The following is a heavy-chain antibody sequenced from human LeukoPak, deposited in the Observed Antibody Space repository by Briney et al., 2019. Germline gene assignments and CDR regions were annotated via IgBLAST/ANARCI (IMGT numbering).Heavy chain of an antibody. D-gene: IGHD3-16*02. V-gene: IGHV1-2*06. CDR2: INPHRGGT. Sequence: ASVKVSCKASGYTFTPYYMHLVRQAPGQGLEWMGRINPHRGGTNYAQKYQGRVTMTSDKSIHPPYMQLTTLTSDDTAVDYCARGPYDYVWGNYRYTGDAFDIWRDGTVVSVSS. J-gene: IGHJ3*02. CDR1: GYTFTPYY. CDR3: ARGPYDYVWGNYRYTGDAFDI.